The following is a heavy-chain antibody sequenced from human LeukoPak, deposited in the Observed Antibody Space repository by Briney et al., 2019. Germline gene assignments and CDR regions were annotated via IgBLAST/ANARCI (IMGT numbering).Heavy chain of an antibody. D-gene: IGHD1-1*01. V-gene: IGHV3-23*01. CDR1: GFTFSSYA. CDR3: ARRRIHWNEGEGFDP. CDR2: ISGSGGST. Sequence: GGSQRLSCAASGFTFSSYAMSWVRQAPGKGLEWVSAISGSGGSTYYADSVKGRFTISRDNSKNTLYLQMNSLRAEDTAVYYCARRRIHWNEGEGFDPWGQGTLVTVSS. J-gene: IGHJ5*02.